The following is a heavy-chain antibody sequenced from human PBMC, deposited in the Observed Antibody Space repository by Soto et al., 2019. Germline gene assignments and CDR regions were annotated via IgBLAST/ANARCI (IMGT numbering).Heavy chain of an antibody. CDR2: INPNSGGT. CDR1: GYTFTGYY. CDR3: ARVAPYYYGMYV. V-gene: IGHV1-2*04. J-gene: IGHJ6*02. Sequence: QVQLVQSGAEVKKPGASVNVSCKASGYTFTGYYMHWVRQAPGQGLEWMGWINPNSGGTNYAQKVQGWVTMTRDTSISPAYMALSRLTADDTAVYYCARVAPYYYGMYVLGQATTVTVSS.